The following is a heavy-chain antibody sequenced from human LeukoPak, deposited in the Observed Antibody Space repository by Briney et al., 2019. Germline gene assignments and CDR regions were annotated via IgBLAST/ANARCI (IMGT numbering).Heavy chain of an antibody. V-gene: IGHV4-31*03. CDR1: GGSISSGGYY. J-gene: IGHJ4*02. Sequence: SETLSLTCTVSGGSISSGGYYWSWIRQHPGKGLEWIGYIYYSGSTYYNPSLKSRVTISVDTSKNQFSLKLTSVTAADTAVYYCARAMVRGVMMVYYFDYWGQGTLVTVSS. CDR3: ARAMVRGVMMVYYFDY. D-gene: IGHD3-10*01. CDR2: IYYSGST.